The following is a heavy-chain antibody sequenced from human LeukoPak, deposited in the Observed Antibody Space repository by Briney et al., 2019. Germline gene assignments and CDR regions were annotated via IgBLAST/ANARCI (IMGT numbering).Heavy chain of an antibody. CDR2: RYYSGST. J-gene: IGHJ6*03. CDR1: GGSISSYY. V-gene: IGHV4-59*01. Sequence: MSSETLSLTCTVSGGSISSYYWSWIRQPPGEGLEWIGYRYYSGSTNYNPSLKSRVTISVDTSKSQFFLKLSSVTAADTAVYYCARDVHYGDYYDYYYMDVWGKGTTATASS. D-gene: IGHD4-17*01. CDR3: ARDVHYGDYYDYYYMDV.